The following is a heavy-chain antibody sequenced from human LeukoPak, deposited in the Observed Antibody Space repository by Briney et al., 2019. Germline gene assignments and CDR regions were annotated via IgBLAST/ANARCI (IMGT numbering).Heavy chain of an antibody. V-gene: IGHV3-30*02. CDR2: IRHDESNK. Sequence: GGSLRLSCAASGFTFSNYGMHWVRQAPGKGLEWVTFIRHDESNKYYADSVKGRFTISRDNSKNTLYLQMNSLRAEDTAVYYCARGLYYKDRSGYPAWGQGTLVTVSS. CDR3: ARGLYYKDRSGYPA. CDR1: GFTFSNYG. D-gene: IGHD3-22*01. J-gene: IGHJ5*02.